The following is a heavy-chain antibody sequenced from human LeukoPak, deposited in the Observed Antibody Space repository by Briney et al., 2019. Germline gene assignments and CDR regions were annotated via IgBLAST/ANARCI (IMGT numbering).Heavy chain of an antibody. Sequence: PGGPLRLSCAASGFSVSSKYMSWVRQPAGKGLEWVSVIYSGGTTFYADSVKGRFTISRDNSKHTLYLQMNSLRPDDTSVYYCTKLKGWYGDGYFDYWGPGTLVTVSS. D-gene: IGHD6-19*01. CDR1: GFSVSSKY. V-gene: IGHV3-53*01. CDR2: IYSGGTT. J-gene: IGHJ4*02. CDR3: TKLKGWYGDGYFDY.